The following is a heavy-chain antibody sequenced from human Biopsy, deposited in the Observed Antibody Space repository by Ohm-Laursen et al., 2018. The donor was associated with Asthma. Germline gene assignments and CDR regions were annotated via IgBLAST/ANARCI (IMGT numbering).Heavy chain of an antibody. CDR2: ISYSGGT. Sequence: TLSLTCPVSGGSVSSGSYYWSWIRQPPGKGLAWVSYISYSGGTDYNPSLKGRLTISMDTSKNQFSLKLSSVTAADTAVYYCARVPTTLRYFDLWGRGTLVTVSS. V-gene: IGHV4-61*01. CDR1: GGSVSSGSYY. D-gene: IGHD2-15*01. J-gene: IGHJ2*01. CDR3: ARVPTTLRYFDL.